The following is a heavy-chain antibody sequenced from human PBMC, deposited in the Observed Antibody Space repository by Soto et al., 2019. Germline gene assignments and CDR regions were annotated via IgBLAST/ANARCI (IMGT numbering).Heavy chain of an antibody. J-gene: IGHJ4*02. Sequence: GGSLRLSCTASGFTFSSDEMTWVRQAPGKGLEWISYITSGGTTYYADSAKGRFTISRDNAKNSLYLHLNSLTAEDTAIYYCARVLYATWSSFDYWGQGTLVTVSS. CDR3: ARVLYATWSSFDY. CDR2: ITSGGTT. CDR1: GFTFSSDE. D-gene: IGHD1-26*01. V-gene: IGHV3-48*03.